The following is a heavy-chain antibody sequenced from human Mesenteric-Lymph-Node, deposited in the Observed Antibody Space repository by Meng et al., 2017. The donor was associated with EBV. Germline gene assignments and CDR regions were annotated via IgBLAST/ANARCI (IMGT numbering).Heavy chain of an antibody. V-gene: IGHV4-4*02. CDR1: CGSIPSTNW. Sequence: DAGPGRVKPSGTRLLTLAVSCGSIPSTNWWSWVRQSPGKGLEWIGEIYHFGSTNYNPSLQSRVTMSVDRSKNQFSLRLSSVTAADTAVYYCARTGMGWLYYFDYWGPGTLVTVSS. CDR3: ARTGMGWLYYFDY. D-gene: IGHD5-12*01. J-gene: IGHJ4*02. CDR2: IYHFGST.